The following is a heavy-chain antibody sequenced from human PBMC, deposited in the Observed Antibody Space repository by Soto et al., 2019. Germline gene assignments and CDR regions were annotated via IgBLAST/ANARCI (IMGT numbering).Heavy chain of an antibody. J-gene: IGHJ4*02. Sequence: QVQLVQSGAEVKKPGSSVKVSCKASGGTFSSYTISWVRQAPGQGLEWMGRIIPILGIANYAQKFQGRVTITAEKSTSTGYMELRSLRSEDTAVYYCARDRGTYYYGSGSPLYWGQGTLVTVSS. V-gene: IGHV1-69*08. D-gene: IGHD3-10*01. CDR3: ARDRGTYYYGSGSPLY. CDR2: IIPILGIA. CDR1: GGTFSSYT.